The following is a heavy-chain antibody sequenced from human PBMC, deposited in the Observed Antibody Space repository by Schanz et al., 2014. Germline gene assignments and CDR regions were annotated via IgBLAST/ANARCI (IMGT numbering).Heavy chain of an antibody. J-gene: IGHJ6*04. V-gene: IGHV4-59*05. CDR2: SHYSGTT. Sequence: VQLEVSGGGLVQPGGSLRLSCAASGFTVSSNYMSWVRQAPGKGLEWIGSSHYSGTTYSNPSLKSRVTISVDTSKNYFPLSLSSVTAADTSVYYCARSKKDHYAFGTYRGNYYAVDVWGKGTLVTVSS. CDR1: GFTVSSNY. D-gene: IGHD3-10*01. CDR3: ARSKKDHYAFGTYRGNYYAVDV.